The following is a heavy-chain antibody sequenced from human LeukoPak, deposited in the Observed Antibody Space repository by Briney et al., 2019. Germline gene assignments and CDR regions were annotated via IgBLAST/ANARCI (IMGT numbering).Heavy chain of an antibody. D-gene: IGHD6-13*01. CDR2: INPNSGGT. CDR3: ARDPQAAAGMGAFDI. Sequence: GASVKVSCKASGYTFTGYYMRWVRQAPGQGLEWMGWINPNSGGTNYAQKFQGRVTMTRDTSISTAYMELSRLRSDDTAVYYCARDPQAAAGMGAFDIWGQGTMVTVSS. V-gene: IGHV1-2*02. J-gene: IGHJ3*02. CDR1: GYTFTGYY.